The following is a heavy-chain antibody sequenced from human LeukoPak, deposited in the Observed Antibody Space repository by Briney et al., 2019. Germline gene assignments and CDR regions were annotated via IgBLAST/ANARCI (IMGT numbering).Heavy chain of an antibody. CDR1: GYTFTSYG. CDR2: ISAYNGNT. CDR3: ARARDYGSGSYYKAHWYFDL. V-gene: IGHV1-18*01. Sequence: ASVKVSCKASGYTFTSYGISWVRQAPGQGLEWMGWISAYNGNTNYAQKLQGRVTMTTDTSTSTAYMELRSLRSDDTAVYYCARARDYGSGSYYKAHWYFDLWGRGTLVTVSS. D-gene: IGHD3-10*01. J-gene: IGHJ2*01.